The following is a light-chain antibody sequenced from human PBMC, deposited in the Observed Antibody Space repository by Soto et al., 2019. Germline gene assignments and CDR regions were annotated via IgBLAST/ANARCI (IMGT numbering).Light chain of an antibody. CDR1: SSDVGGYNY. V-gene: IGLV2-8*01. Sequence: QSVLTQPPSASGSPGQSVTISCTGTSSDVGGYNYVSWYQKYPGKAPKLMIYEVTKRPSGVPDRFSGSKSGNTASLTVSGLLAEDEADYYCASYAASNQVFWTGTKVTVL. CDR2: EVT. J-gene: IGLJ1*01. CDR3: ASYAASNQV.